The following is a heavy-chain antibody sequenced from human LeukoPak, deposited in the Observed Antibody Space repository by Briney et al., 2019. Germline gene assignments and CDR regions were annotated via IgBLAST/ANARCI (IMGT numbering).Heavy chain of an antibody. CDR2: INPNSGGT. D-gene: IGHD2-2*01. Sequence: ASVKVSCKASGYTFTGYYMHWVRQAPGQGLEWMGWINPNSGGTNYAQKFQGRVTMTRDTSISTAYMELSRLRSDDTAVYYCARVGEEPDVDPSTDIVVVPAAIGGFYFDYWGQGTLVTVSS. CDR1: GYTFTGYY. J-gene: IGHJ4*02. V-gene: IGHV1-2*02. CDR3: ARVGEEPDVDPSTDIVVVPAAIGGFYFDY.